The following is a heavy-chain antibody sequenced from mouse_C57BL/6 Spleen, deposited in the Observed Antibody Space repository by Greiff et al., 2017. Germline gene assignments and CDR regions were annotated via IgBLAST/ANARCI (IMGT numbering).Heavy chain of an antibody. CDR1: GFTFSNYW. J-gene: IGHJ2*01. Sequence: EVKVEESGGGLVQPGGSMKLSCVASGFTFSNYWMNWVRQSPEKGLEWVAQIRLKSDNYATHYAESVKGRFTISRDDSKSSVYLQMNNLRAEDTGIYYCTRRVGYYLFDYWGQGTTLTVSS. CDR2: IRLKSDNYAT. D-gene: IGHD2-3*01. V-gene: IGHV6-3*01. CDR3: TRRVGYYLFDY.